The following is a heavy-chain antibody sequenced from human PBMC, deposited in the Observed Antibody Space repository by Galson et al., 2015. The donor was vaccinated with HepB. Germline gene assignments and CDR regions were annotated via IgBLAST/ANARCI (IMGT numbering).Heavy chain of an antibody. CDR2: IYYSGST. V-gene: IGHV4-59*01. CDR3: ARGAVPRY. D-gene: IGHD6-19*01. Sequence: ETLSLTCTVSGDSISSYYWPWIRQPPGKGLEWIGYIYYSGSTNYNPSLKSRVTISVDTSKNQFTLKLSSETAADTAVYYCARGAVPRYWGQGTLVTVSS. CDR1: GDSISSYY. J-gene: IGHJ4*02.